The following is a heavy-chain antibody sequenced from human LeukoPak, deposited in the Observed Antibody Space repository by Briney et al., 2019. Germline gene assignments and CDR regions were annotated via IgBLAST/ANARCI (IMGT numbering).Heavy chain of an antibody. CDR2: IYHSEST. Sequence: PSETLSLTCTVSGGSISSSSYYWGWIRQPPGKGLEWIGSIYHSESTYYNPSLKSRVIISVDTSKNQFSLKLSSVTAADTAVYYCARVAVVITMTRFDYWGQGTLVTVSS. J-gene: IGHJ4*02. CDR3: ARVAVVITMTRFDY. D-gene: IGHD3-22*01. CDR1: GGSISSSSYY. V-gene: IGHV4-39*07.